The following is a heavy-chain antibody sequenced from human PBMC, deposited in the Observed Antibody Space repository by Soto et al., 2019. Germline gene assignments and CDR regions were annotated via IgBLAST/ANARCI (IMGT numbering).Heavy chain of an antibody. J-gene: IGHJ4*02. V-gene: IGHV3-33*01. CDR2: IWYDGTKQ. Sequence: GGSTRLSCAASGFSVSSFGMHWVRQAPGKGLEWVAVIWYDGTKQYYADTVKGRFTISRDNSKNTLHLQMNSLRAEDTAVYYCARDGGEFIYYFDYWGQGTLVTVSS. D-gene: IGHD3-10*01. CDR3: ARDGGEFIYYFDY. CDR1: GFSVSSFG.